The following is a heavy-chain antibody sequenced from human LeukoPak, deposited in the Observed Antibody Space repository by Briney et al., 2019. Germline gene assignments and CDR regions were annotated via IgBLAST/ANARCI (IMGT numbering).Heavy chain of an antibody. CDR2: ISRSSSTV. CDR3: AREIGPIDH. Sequence: QAGGSLRLSCTASGFTFSSHSMNWVRQAPGKGLEWISYISRSSSTVYYADSVKGRFTISRDIAKNSLFLQMNSLRAEDTAVYYCAREIGPIDHWGQGTLVTVSS. CDR1: GFTFSSHS. V-gene: IGHV3-48*04. J-gene: IGHJ4*02.